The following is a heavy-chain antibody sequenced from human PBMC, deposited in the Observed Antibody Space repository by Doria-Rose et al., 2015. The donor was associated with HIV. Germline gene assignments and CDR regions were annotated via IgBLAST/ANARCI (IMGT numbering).Heavy chain of an antibody. D-gene: IGHD3-10*01. CDR3: ARVPDNYITSPFDY. V-gene: IGHV4-34*01. CDR1: GGSFSDHY. J-gene: IGHJ4*02. CDR2: INDTGSA. Sequence: YGGSFSDHYWSWIRQPPGKGLEWIGEINDTGSANYNPSLRSRVTISVDTSKNQFSLKVSSVAAADAAVYYCARVPDNYITSPFDYWGQGKLVTVSS.